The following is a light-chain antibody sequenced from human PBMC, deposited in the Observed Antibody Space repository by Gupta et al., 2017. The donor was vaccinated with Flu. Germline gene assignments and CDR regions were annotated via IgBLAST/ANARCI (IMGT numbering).Light chain of an antibody. CDR1: QSVSSSY. CDR3: QQYGSSTWT. J-gene: IGKJ1*01. Sequence: ELVLTQSPGTLSLSPGERATRSCRASQSVSSSYLAWYQQKPGQAPRLLIYGASSRATGIPDRFSGSGSGTDFTLTISRREPEDFAVYYCQQYGSSTWTFGQGTXVEIK. V-gene: IGKV3-20*01. CDR2: GAS.